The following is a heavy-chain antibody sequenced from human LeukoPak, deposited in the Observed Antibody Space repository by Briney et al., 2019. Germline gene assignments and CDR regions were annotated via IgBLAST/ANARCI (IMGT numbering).Heavy chain of an antibody. Sequence: SETLSLTCPVSGGSISSGDYYWSWIRRPPGKGLAYIGYIYYSGSTYYNPSLKSRITISLDTSKNQFSLKLSSVTPADTAVYYCARDRRDQSGWYYIPGGSWGQGTLVTVSS. CDR1: GGSISSGDYY. CDR3: ARDRRDQSGWYYIPGGS. V-gene: IGHV4-30-4*08. J-gene: IGHJ5*02. D-gene: IGHD2-15*01. CDR2: IYYSGST.